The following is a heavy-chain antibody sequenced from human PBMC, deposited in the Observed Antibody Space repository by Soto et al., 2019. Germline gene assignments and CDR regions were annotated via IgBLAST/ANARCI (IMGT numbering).Heavy chain of an antibody. V-gene: IGHV5-51*01. CDR3: ARRGECSSTSCYAWXDP. J-gene: IGHJ5*02. CDR2: IYPGDSDT. Sequence: GESLKISCKGSGYSFTSYWIGWVRQMPGKGLEWMGIIYPGDSDTRYSPSFQGQVTISADKSISTAYLQWSSLKASDTAMHYCARRGECSSTSCYAWXDPWGQGTLVTVSS. CDR1: GYSFTSYW. D-gene: IGHD2-2*01.